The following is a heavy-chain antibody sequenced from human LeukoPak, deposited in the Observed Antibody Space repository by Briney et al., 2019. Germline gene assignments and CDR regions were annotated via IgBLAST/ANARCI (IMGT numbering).Heavy chain of an antibody. CDR2: ITATSLHI. CDR3: AKDDYYYGSGSYTGY. Sequence: GGSLRLSCAASGVTFSGYSMNWVRQAPGKGLEWVSAITATSLHIYYADSVKGRFTISRDNAKNSLSLQMNSLRAEDTAVYYCAKDDYYYGSGSYTGYWGQGTLVTVSS. CDR1: GVTFSGYS. J-gene: IGHJ4*02. V-gene: IGHV3-21*04. D-gene: IGHD3-10*01.